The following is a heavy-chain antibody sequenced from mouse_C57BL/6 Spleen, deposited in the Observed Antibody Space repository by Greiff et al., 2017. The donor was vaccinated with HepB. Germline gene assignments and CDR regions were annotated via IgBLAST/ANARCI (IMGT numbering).Heavy chain of an antibody. CDR1: GYSITSGYY. J-gene: IGHJ3*01. Sequence: LEESGPGLVKPSQSLSLTCSVTGYSITSGYYWNWIRQFPGNKLEWMGYISYDGSNNYNPSLKNRISITRDTSKNQFFLKLNSVTTEDTATYYCASYKRGWFAYWGQGTLVTVSA. CDR3: ASYKRGWFAY. V-gene: IGHV3-6*01. CDR2: ISYDGSN.